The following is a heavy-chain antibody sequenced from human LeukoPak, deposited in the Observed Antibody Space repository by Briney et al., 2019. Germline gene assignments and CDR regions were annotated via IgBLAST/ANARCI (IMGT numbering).Heavy chain of an antibody. V-gene: IGHV3-23*01. D-gene: IGHD5-12*01. CDR2: ISPGGGPT. J-gene: IGHJ4*02. CDR3: AKDGAWLRFDD. Sequence: GGSLRLSCAASGFTFTTHWMSWARQAPGKGLEWVSGISPGGGPTYYADSVKGRFTISRDDSKNTLYLQMKNLRAEDTAVYYCAKDGAWLRFDDWGQGILVTVSS. CDR1: GFTFTTHW.